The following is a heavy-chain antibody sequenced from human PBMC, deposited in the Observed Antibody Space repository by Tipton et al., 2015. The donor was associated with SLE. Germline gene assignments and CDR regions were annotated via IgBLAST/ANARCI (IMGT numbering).Heavy chain of an antibody. J-gene: IGHJ3*02. V-gene: IGHV4-59*01. D-gene: IGHD4-17*01. CDR2: NYYSGST. Sequence: TLSLTCTVSGGSISSYYWSWIRQPPGKGLEWSGYNYYSGSTNYNPSLKSRVPISVDTSKNQFSPKLSSVTAADTAVYYCARRLRRGGAFDIWGQGTMVTVSS. CDR1: GGSISSYY. CDR3: ARRLRRGGAFDI.